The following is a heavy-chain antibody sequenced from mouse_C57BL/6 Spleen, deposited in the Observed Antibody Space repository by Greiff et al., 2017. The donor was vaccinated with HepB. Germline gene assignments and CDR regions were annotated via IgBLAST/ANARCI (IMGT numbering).Heavy chain of an antibody. J-gene: IGHJ3*01. V-gene: IGHV1-19*01. Sequence: EVKLQESGPVLVKPGASVKMSCKASGYTFTDYYMNWVKQSHGKSLEWIGVINPYNGGTSYNQKFKGKATLTVDKSSSTAYMELNSLTSEDSAVYYCAPTTGGFAYWGQGTLVTVSA. CDR2: INPYNGGT. CDR3: APTTGGFAY. CDR1: GYTFTDYY. D-gene: IGHD4-1*02.